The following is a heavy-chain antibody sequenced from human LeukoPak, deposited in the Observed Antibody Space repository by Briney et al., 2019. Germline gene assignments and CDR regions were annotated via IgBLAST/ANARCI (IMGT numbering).Heavy chain of an antibody. D-gene: IGHD2-2*01. V-gene: IGHV3-30*02. J-gene: IGHJ4*02. CDR1: GFTFSSYG. CDR2: IRYDGSNK. CDR3: AKFSSVVPAAIDY. Sequence: GGSLRLSCAASGFTFSSYGMHWVRQAPGKGLEGVPFIRYDGSNKYYADSVKGRFTISRDNSKNTLYLQMNSLRAEDTAVYYCAKFSSVVPAAIDYWGQGTLVTVSS.